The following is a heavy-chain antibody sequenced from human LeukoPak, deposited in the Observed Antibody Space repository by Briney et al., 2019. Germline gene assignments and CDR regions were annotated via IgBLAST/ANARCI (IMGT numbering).Heavy chain of an antibody. Sequence: GGSLRLSCAASGFTFSNYGMTWVRQAPGKGLEWVSAISGSGDSTYYADSVKGRFTISRDNSKNTLYLQMNSLRAEDTAVYYCAKVPAITMVRGVILPFDYWGQGTLVTVSS. CDR2: ISGSGDST. V-gene: IGHV3-23*01. CDR1: GFTFSNYG. J-gene: IGHJ4*02. D-gene: IGHD3-10*01. CDR3: AKVPAITMVRGVILPFDY.